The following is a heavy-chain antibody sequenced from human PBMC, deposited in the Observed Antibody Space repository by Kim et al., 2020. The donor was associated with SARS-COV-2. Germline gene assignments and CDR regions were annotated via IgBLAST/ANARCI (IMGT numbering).Heavy chain of an antibody. V-gene: IGHV1-69*01. Sequence: NYAQKFQGRVTITADESTSTAYMELSSLRSEDTAVYYCAREGYGSGSMDVWGQGTTVTVSS. CDR3: AREGYGSGSMDV. D-gene: IGHD3-10*01. J-gene: IGHJ6*02.